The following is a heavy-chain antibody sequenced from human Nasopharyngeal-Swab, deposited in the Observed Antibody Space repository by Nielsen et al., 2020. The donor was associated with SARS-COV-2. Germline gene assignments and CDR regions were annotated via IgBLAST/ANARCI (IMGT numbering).Heavy chain of an antibody. J-gene: IGHJ4*02. V-gene: IGHV3-21*01. D-gene: IGHD3-22*01. CDR2: ISSSSSYI. CDR1: GFIFSCYS. Sequence: ASLQLCWAACGFIFSCYSMNWVRQAPGKVLEWVSSISSSSSYIYYADSVKGRFTISRDNAKNSLYLQMNSLRAEDTAVYYCARDLSYYYDSSGYYYVFDYWGQGTLVTVSS. CDR3: ARDLSYYYDSSGYYYVFDY.